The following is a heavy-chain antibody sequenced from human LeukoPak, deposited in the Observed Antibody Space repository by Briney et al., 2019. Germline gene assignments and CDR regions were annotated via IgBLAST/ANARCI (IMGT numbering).Heavy chain of an antibody. CDR3: ARDGPMTQSGAFDI. V-gene: IGHV4-59*01. CDR1: GGSLSSYY. D-gene: IGHD3-10*01. J-gene: IGHJ3*02. CDR2: IYYSGST. Sequence: SGNLSLNRPVSGGSLSSYYLSWVREPPGQGLGWVGDIYYSGSTNYNPSLKSRVTISVDTSKNQFSLKLSSVTAADTAVYYCARDGPMTQSGAFDIWGQGTMVTVSS.